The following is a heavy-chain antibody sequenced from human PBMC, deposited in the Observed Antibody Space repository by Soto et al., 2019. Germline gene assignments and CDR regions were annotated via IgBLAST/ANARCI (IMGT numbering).Heavy chain of an antibody. Sequence: GGSLRLSCAASGSTFSDYSLTWIRQAPGKGLEWISYIGNSASAKYYADSVRGRFTISRDNAKSSLFLQMNSLRVEDTAVYYCSRESYTSGWTEYSHGMDVWGQGTTVTVSS. CDR3: SRESYTSGWTEYSHGMDV. V-gene: IGHV3-11*01. J-gene: IGHJ6*02. CDR2: IGNSASAK. CDR1: GSTFSDYS. D-gene: IGHD6-19*01.